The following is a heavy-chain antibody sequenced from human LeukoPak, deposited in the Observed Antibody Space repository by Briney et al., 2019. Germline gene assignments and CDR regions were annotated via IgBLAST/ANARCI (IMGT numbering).Heavy chain of an antibody. CDR3: ATDPDHIVGATTADY. CDR2: IGGRRSYI. J-gene: IGHJ4*02. CDR1: GFTFSSYA. Sequence: GGSLRLSCAAPGFTFSSYAMNWVRQAPGKGLEWVSVIGGRRSYIHYADSVKGRCTISRDNSKNTLYLQMNSLRAEDTAVYYCATDPDHIVGATTADYWGQGTLVTVSS. V-gene: IGHV3-23*01. D-gene: IGHD1-26*01.